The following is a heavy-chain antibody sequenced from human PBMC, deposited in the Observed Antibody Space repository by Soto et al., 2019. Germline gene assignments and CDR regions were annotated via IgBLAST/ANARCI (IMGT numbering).Heavy chain of an antibody. CDR1: GYSFTTYW. CDR3: ALASPYCSSPTCYLDY. V-gene: IGHV5-51*01. D-gene: IGHD2-2*01. J-gene: IGHJ4*02. Sequence: LGESLNISCKGSGYSFTTYWIAWVRQMPGKGLDWMGIIYPGDSDSRYSPSFKGQVTISADKSISTAYLQWSSLKASDTAIYYCALASPYCSSPTCYLDYWGQGTLVTVSS. CDR2: IYPGDSDS.